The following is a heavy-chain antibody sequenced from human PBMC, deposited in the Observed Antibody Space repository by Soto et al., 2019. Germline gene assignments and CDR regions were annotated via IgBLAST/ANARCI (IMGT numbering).Heavy chain of an antibody. Sequence: SETLSLTCTVSGDSLSGGSYYWNWIRLPPGKQMEWIVYLYDSGATKYNPSLKSRVTISQDTSKNKFSLKMNSVTPSDTAVYYCARDWGPYWFDPWGQG. CDR1: GDSLSGGSYY. CDR3: ARDWGPYWFDP. D-gene: IGHD3-16*01. J-gene: IGHJ5*02. V-gene: IGHV4-61*01. CDR2: LYDSGAT.